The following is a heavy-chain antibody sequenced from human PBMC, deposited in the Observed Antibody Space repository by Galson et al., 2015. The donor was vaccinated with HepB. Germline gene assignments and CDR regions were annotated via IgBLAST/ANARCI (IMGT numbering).Heavy chain of an antibody. D-gene: IGHD6-13*01. Sequence: SVKVSCKASGGTFSSYTISWVRQAPGQGLEWMGRIIPILGIANYAQKFQGRVTTTADKSTSTAYMELSSLRSEDTVVYYCARAVAAAGTSNWFDPWGQGTLVTVSS. V-gene: IGHV1-69*02. CDR2: IIPILGIA. J-gene: IGHJ5*02. CDR3: ARAVAAAGTSNWFDP. CDR1: GGTFSSYT.